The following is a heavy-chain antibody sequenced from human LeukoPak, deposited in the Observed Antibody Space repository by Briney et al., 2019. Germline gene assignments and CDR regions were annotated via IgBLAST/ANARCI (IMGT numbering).Heavy chain of an antibody. D-gene: IGHD6-13*01. Sequence: PSETLSLTCTVSGGSISSGGYYWSWIRQHPGKGLEWIGYIYYSGSTYYNPSLKSRVTISVDTSKNQFSLELSSVTAADTAVYYCARAAWGGSSSWYPLDYWGQGTLVTVSS. J-gene: IGHJ4*02. V-gene: IGHV4-31*03. CDR3: ARAAWGGSSSWYPLDY. CDR1: GGSISSGGYY. CDR2: IYYSGST.